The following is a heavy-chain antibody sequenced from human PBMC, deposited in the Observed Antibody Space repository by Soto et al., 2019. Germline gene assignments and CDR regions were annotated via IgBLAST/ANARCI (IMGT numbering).Heavy chain of an antibody. V-gene: IGHV3-23*01. CDR1: GFTFSSCA. D-gene: IGHD3-22*01. J-gene: IGHJ4*01. CDR2: ISGSGGST. CDR3: ASPYYDSSGSYRYYFAY. Sequence: GGSLRLSCAASGFTFSSCAMSWVRQAPGKGLEWVSAISGSGGSTYYADSVKGRFTISRDNSKNTLYLQMNSLRAEDTAVYYCASPYYDSSGSYRYYFAYWGHGTLVTVSS.